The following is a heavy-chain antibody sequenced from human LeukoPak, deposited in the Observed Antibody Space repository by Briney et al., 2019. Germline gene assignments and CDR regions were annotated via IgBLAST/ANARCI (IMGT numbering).Heavy chain of an antibody. CDR1: GFTFSSYS. CDR3: AKSRYGAAAGRGNWFDP. Sequence: GGSLRLSCAASGFTFSSYSMNWVRQAPGKGLEWVSSISSSSSYIYYADSVKGRFTISRDNAENSLYLQMNSLRAEDTAVYYCAKSRYGAAAGRGNWFDPWGQGTLVTVSS. D-gene: IGHD6-13*01. V-gene: IGHV3-21*04. J-gene: IGHJ5*02. CDR2: ISSSSSYI.